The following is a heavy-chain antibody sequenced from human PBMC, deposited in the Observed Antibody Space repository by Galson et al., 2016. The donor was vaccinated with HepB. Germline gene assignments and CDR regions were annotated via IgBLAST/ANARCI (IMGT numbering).Heavy chain of an antibody. Sequence: SVKVSCKASGYTFTSYYIHWVRQAPGQGLEWMGVINPSGGSTSYAQKFPGRVTMTRDTSTSTVYMELSNLRSEDTAVYYCARDPSGSNFSFDYWGQGALVTVSS. CDR2: INPSGGST. D-gene: IGHD1-26*01. CDR3: ARDPSGSNFSFDY. CDR1: GYTFTSYY. V-gene: IGHV1-46*01. J-gene: IGHJ4*02.